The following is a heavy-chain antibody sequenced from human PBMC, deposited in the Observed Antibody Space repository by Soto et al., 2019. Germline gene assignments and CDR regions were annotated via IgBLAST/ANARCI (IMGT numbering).Heavy chain of an antibody. V-gene: IGHV2-5*02. CDR2: IYWDDSK. Sequence: QITLKESGPTLVKPTQTLTLTCTFSGFSLTTDRVGVGWIRQPQGEALEWHAVIYWDDSKTYRPSLESRLTITKDTSKNQVALTMTNMDSLDTATYYCAHAYGGRSLYWGQGTLVTVSS. J-gene: IGHJ4*02. D-gene: IGHD1-26*01. CDR1: GFSLTTDRVG. CDR3: AHAYGGRSLY.